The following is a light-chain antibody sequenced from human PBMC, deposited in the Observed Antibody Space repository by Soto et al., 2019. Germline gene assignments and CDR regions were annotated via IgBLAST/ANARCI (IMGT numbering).Light chain of an antibody. J-gene: IGLJ1*01. CDR3: CSFTTTTSYV. V-gene: IGLV2-14*02. Sequence: QSVLAQPASVSGSPGQSITISCTGTSSDVGSYNLVSWCQQHPGKAPKLIIYEVRRRPSGVSNRFSGSMAANTASLTISGLQTEDEADYYCCSFTTTTSYVFGTGTKVTVL. CDR2: EVR. CDR1: SSDVGSYNL.